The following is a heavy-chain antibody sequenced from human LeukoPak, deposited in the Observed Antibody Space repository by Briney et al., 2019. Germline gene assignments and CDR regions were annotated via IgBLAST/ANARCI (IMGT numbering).Heavy chain of an antibody. CDR1: GYTFTSYA. J-gene: IGHJ4*02. CDR2: INTNTGNP. D-gene: IGHD6-19*01. V-gene: IGHV7-4-1*02. Sequence: ASVKVSCKASGYTFTSYAMNWVRQAPGQGLEWMGWINTNTGNPTYAQGFTGRFVFSLDTSVSTAYLQISSLKAEDTAVYYCARGSRGQMAVVGTYWGQGTLVTVSS. CDR3: ARGSRGQMAVVGTY.